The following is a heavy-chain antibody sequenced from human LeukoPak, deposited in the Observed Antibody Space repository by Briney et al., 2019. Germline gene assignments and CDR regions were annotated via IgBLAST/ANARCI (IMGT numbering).Heavy chain of an antibody. J-gene: IGHJ4*02. CDR2: INHSGST. D-gene: IGHD5-24*01. CDR1: GGSFSSYH. Sequence: SETLSLTCAVYGGSFSSYHWSWIRQPPGKGLEWIGEINHSGSTNYNPSLKSRVTISVDTSKNQFSLKLSSVTAADTAVYCCARGGRDGYNIDYGGEGTLVTVSA. V-gene: IGHV4-34*01. CDR3: ARGGRDGYNIDY.